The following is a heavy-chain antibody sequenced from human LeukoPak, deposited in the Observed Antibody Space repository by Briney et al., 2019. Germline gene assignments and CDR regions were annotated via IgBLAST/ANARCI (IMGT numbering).Heavy chain of an antibody. V-gene: IGHV1-24*01. J-gene: IGHJ4*02. CDR3: ATTAATFRTFDY. Sequence: ASVKVSCKVSGYTLTELSMHWVRQAPGKGLEWMGGFDPEDGETIYAQKFQGRVTMTEDTSTDTAYMELSSLRSEDTAVYYCATTAATFRTFDYWGQGTLVTVSS. CDR2: FDPEDGET. CDR1: GYTLTELS. D-gene: IGHD6-25*01.